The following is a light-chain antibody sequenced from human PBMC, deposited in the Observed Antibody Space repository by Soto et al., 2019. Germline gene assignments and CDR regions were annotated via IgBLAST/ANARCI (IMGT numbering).Light chain of an antibody. V-gene: IGKV3-15*01. CDR2: GAS. CDR1: QSVSSN. J-gene: IGKJ2*01. Sequence: EIVMTQSPATLSVSPGERATLSCRASQSVSSNLAWYQQKPGQAPRLLIYGASTRATGIPARFSGSGSGTEFTLTISSLQSEDFAVYYCQQYINPGYTFGQGTKLEIK. CDR3: QQYINPGYT.